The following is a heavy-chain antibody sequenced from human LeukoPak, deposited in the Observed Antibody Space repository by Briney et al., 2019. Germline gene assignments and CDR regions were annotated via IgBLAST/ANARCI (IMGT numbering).Heavy chain of an antibody. CDR1: GFTFSSYW. J-gene: IGHJ4*02. V-gene: IGHV3-23*01. D-gene: IGHD6-19*01. CDR3: AKEEWLGKMNYFDH. CDR2: ISGSST. Sequence: GGSLRLSCAASGFTFSSYWMTWVRQAPGKGLEWVSSISGSSTYYADSVKGRFTISKDTSKNTLYLQMNSLRAEDTAVYYCAKEEWLGKMNYFDHWGQGTLVTVSS.